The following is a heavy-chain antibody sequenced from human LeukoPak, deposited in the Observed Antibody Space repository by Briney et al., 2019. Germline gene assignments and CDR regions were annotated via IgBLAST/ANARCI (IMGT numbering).Heavy chain of an antibody. Sequence: GESLKISCKASGYSFTFTKNWIGWVRQVPGKGLEWMGIFYPVDSDTRYNPSFQGQVTISVDKSISTSYLQWSSLKASDTAIYYCARHLATVTASRQYSYSGMDVWGQGTTVTVSS. CDR1: GYSFTFTKNW. V-gene: IGHV5-51*01. CDR3: ARHLATVTASRQYSYSGMDV. D-gene: IGHD4-17*01. CDR2: FYPVDSDT. J-gene: IGHJ6*02.